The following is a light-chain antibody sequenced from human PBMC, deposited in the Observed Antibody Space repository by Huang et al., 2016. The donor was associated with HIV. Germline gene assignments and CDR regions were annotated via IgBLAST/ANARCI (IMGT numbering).Light chain of an antibody. CDR1: QSVSSN. J-gene: IGKJ1*01. CDR2: CAS. Sequence: EIVMTQSPATLSVSPGERATLSCRARQSVSSNLAWYQQKPGQAPRLLISCASTRATGVPARFSGSGSGTEFTLTISSLQSEDFAVYYCQQYNNWPPWTFGQGTKVEIK. V-gene: IGKV3-15*01. CDR3: QQYNNWPPWT.